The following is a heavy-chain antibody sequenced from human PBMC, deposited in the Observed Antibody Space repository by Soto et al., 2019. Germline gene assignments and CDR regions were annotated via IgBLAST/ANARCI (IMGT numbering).Heavy chain of an antibody. CDR2: IYNSGST. J-gene: IGHJ5*02. V-gene: IGHV4-59*01. CDR1: GGSMSSYY. CDR3: ARVNPARVWFGP. Sequence: PSETLSLTCTVSGGSMSSYYWSWIRQSPGKGLEWIGYIYNSGSTNYNPSLKSRVTISADTSKNQFSLKLSSVTAADTAVYYCARVNPARVWFGPWGQGTLVTVSS.